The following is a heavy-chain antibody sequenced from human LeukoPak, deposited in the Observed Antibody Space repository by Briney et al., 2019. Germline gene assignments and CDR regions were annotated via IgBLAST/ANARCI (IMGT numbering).Heavy chain of an antibody. CDR2: INPNSGGT. D-gene: IGHD2-2*01. V-gene: IGHV1-2*02. Sequence: GASVKVSCKASGYTFTNYDINWVRQAPGQGLEWMGWINPNSGGTNYAQKFQGRVTMTRDTSISTAYMELSRLRSDDTAVYYCARDGEDIVVVPAAMESWFDPWGQGTLVTVSS. CDR1: GYTFTNYD. J-gene: IGHJ5*02. CDR3: ARDGEDIVVVPAAMESWFDP.